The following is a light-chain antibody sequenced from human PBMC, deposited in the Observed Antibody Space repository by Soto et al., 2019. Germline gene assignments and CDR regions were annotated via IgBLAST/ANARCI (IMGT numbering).Light chain of an antibody. CDR2: DVS. J-gene: IGLJ1*01. CDR1: SSDVGAYNY. Sequence: QSALTQPASVSGSPGQSITISCTGTSSDVGAYNYVSWYQHHPGKVPRLMIFDVSNRPSGVSNRFSGSKSGNTASLTISGLQAEDEADYYCCSYSRSSPYVFGAGTKV. CDR3: CSYSRSSPYV. V-gene: IGLV2-14*03.